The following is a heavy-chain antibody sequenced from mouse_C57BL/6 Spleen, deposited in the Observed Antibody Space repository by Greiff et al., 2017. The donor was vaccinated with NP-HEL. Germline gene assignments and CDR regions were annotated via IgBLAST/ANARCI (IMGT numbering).Heavy chain of an antibody. CDR2: IDPSGSYT. CDR1: GYTFTSYW. CDR3: ASPDGDSSGYGFAY. V-gene: IGHV1-50*01. J-gene: IGHJ3*01. Sequence: QVQLQQPGAELVKPGASVKLSCKASGYTFTSYWMQWVKQRPGQGLEWIGEIDPSGSYTNYNQKFKGKATLTVDTSSSTAYMQLSSLTSEDSAVYYWASPDGDSSGYGFAYWGQGTLVTVSA. D-gene: IGHD3-2*02.